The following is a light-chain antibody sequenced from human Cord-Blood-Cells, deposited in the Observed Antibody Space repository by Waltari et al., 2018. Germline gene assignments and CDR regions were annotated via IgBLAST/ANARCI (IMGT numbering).Light chain of an antibody. CDR2: GKN. J-gene: IGLJ3*02. CDR3: NSRDSSGNHWV. CDR1: SLRSYY. Sequence: SSELTQDPAVSVALGQTVRITCQGDSLRSYYARWYQQKPGQAPVLVIYGKNNLPSGIPDRFSGSSSGNTASLTITGAQAEDEADYYCNSRDSSGNHWVFGGGTKLTVL. V-gene: IGLV3-19*01.